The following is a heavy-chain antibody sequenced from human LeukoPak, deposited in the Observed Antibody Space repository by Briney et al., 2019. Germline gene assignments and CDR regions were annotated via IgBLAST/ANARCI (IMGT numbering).Heavy chain of an antibody. CDR3: AKEGGYDILTGHSTDY. D-gene: IGHD3-9*01. V-gene: IGHV3-23*01. CDR2: ISGSGGGT. CDR1: GFTFSSYA. J-gene: IGHJ4*02. Sequence: GGSLRLSCAASGFTFSSYAMSWVRQAPGKGLEWVSAISGSGGGTYYADSVKGRFTISRDNSKNTLYLQMNSLRAEDTAVYYCAKEGGYDILTGHSTDYWGQGTLVTVSS.